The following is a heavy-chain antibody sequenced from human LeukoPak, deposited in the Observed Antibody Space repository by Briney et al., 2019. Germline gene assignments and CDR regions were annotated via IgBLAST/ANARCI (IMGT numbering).Heavy chain of an antibody. CDR1: RYTFTGYY. Sequence: ASVKVSCKASRYTFTGYYMHWVRQAPGQGLEWMRRINPNSGGTNYAQKFQGRVTMTRDTYISTAYMELSRLRSDDTAVYYCARTVAGDNDAFDIWGQGTMVTVSS. CDR2: INPNSGGT. J-gene: IGHJ3*02. V-gene: IGHV1-2*06. D-gene: IGHD6-19*01. CDR3: ARTVAGDNDAFDI.